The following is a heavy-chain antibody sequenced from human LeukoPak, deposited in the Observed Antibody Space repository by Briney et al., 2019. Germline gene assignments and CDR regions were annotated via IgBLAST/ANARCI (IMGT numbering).Heavy chain of an antibody. D-gene: IGHD2-2*01. CDR1: GFTFSNYG. CDR2: IRHDGSHK. J-gene: IGHJ4*02. V-gene: IGHV3-30*02. CDR3: ARTNYRVVVPAAIDY. Sequence: GGSLRLSCAASGFTFSNYGMHWVRQAPGKGLEWVTFIRHDGSHKSYADSVKGRFTISRDNAKNSLYLQMNSLRAEDTAVYYCARTNYRVVVPAAIDYWGQGTLVTVSS.